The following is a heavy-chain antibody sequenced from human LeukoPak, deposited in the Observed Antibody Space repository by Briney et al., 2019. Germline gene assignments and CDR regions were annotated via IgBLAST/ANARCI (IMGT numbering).Heavy chain of an antibody. V-gene: IGHV1-18*01. D-gene: IGHD6-13*01. CDR2: ISAYNGNT. J-gene: IGHJ4*02. Sequence: GASVTVSCKASGYTFTSYGISWVRQAPGQGLEWMGWISAYNGNTNYAQKLQGRVTMTRDTSTSTVYMELSSLRSEDTAVYYCAREGTGAAAGIPGLCDWGQGTLVTVSS. CDR3: AREGTGAAAGIPGLCD. CDR1: GYTFTSYG.